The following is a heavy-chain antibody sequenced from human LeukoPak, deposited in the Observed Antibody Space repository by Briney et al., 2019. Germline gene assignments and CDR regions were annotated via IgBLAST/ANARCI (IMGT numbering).Heavy chain of an antibody. D-gene: IGHD4-17*01. CDR1: GGSISSGGYY. CDR3: ARAQGTTEYFDY. CDR2: IYYSGST. J-gene: IGHJ4*02. V-gene: IGHV4-31*03. Sequence: PSETLSLTCTVSGGSISSGGYYWSWIRQHPGKGLEWIGYIYYSGSTYYNPSLKSRVTISVDTSKNQFSLKLSSVTAADTAVYYCARAQGTTEYFDYWGQGTLVTVSS.